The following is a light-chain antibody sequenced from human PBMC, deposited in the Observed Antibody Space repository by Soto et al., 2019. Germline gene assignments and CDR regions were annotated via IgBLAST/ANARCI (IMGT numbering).Light chain of an antibody. CDR2: LAS. CDR3: QQLIRFPTK. V-gene: IGKV1-13*02. J-gene: IGKJ1*01. Sequence: AIQLTQSPSSLSASVGDRVTITCRASQGISNSLAWYQQKPGKAPKLLMYLASTLKSGVPPRFSRTGSGTNFTLPISSLQPEDFATYYCQQLIRFPTKFGQGTKVEIK. CDR1: QGISNS.